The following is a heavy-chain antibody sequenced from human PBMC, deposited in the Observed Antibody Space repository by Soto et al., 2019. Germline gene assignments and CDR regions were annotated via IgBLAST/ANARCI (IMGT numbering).Heavy chain of an antibody. CDR1: GFTFSSYG. CDR3: RCYLEDAFDI. CDR2: ISYDGSNK. Sequence: QVQLVESGGGVVQPGRSLRLSCAASGFTFSSYGMHWVRQAPGKGLAWAAVISYDGSNKYYADSVKGRFTISRDNSKNTLYLQMNSLRAEDTDVYYCRCYLEDAFDIWGEGTMVTVSS. V-gene: IGHV3-30*03. D-gene: IGHD2-15*01. J-gene: IGHJ3*02.